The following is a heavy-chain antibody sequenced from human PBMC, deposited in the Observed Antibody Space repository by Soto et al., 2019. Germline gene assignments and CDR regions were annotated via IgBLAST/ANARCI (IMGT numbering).Heavy chain of an antibody. Sequence: PGESLKISCNGSGYSFTSYWIGWVRQMPGKGLEWMGIIYPGDSDTRYSPSFQGQVTISADKSISTAYLQWSSLKASGTAMYYCARQVGATPEGDYYYGMDVWGQGTTVTVSS. CDR1: GYSFTSYW. V-gene: IGHV5-51*01. J-gene: IGHJ6*02. CDR2: IYPGDSDT. CDR3: ARQVGATPEGDYYYGMDV. D-gene: IGHD1-26*01.